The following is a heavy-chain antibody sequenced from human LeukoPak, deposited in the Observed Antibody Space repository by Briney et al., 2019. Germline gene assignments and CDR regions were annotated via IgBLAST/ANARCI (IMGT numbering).Heavy chain of an antibody. CDR3: ASSAPPPGSSSPLGYFQH. D-gene: IGHD6-6*01. Sequence: GASVKVSCKASGGTFSSYAISWVRQAPGQGLEWMGRIIPILGIANYAQKFQGRVTITADKSTSTAYMELSSLRSEDTAVYYCASSAPPPGSSSPLGYFQHWGQGTLVTVSS. V-gene: IGHV1-69*04. CDR1: GGTFSSYA. J-gene: IGHJ1*01. CDR2: IIPILGIA.